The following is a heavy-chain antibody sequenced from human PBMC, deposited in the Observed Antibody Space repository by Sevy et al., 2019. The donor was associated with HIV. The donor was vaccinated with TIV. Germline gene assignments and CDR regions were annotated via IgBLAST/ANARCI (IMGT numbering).Heavy chain of an antibody. CDR1: GGSFSGYY. V-gene: IGHV4-34*01. Sequence: SETLSLTCAVYGGSFSGYYWSWIRQPPGKGLEWIGEINHSGSTNYNPSLKSRDTISVDTSKNQFSLKLGSVTAADTAVYYCARGSRGYSYGYSPNYYYYGMDVWGQGTTVTVSS. D-gene: IGHD5-18*01. CDR3: ARGSRGYSYGYSPNYYYYGMDV. J-gene: IGHJ6*02. CDR2: INHSGST.